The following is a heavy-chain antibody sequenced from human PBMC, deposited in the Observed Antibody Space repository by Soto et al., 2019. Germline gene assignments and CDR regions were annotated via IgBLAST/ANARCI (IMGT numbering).Heavy chain of an antibody. V-gene: IGHV3-15*07. J-gene: IGHJ4*02. D-gene: IGHD3-22*01. CDR1: GFTFSNAW. CDR2: IKSKTDGGTT. CDR3: TTGLYYASSGSFDY. Sequence: GGSLRLSCAASGFTFSNAWMNWVRQAPGKGLEWVGRIKSKTDGGTTDYAAPVKGRFTISRDDSKNTLYLQMNSLKTEDTAVYYCTTGLYYASSGSFDYWGQGNLVTVSS.